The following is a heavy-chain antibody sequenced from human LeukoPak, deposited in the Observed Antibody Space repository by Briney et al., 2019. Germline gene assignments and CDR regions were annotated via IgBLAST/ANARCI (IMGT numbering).Heavy chain of an antibody. J-gene: IGHJ4*02. D-gene: IGHD3-10*01. V-gene: IGHV1-2*02. CDR3: ARVYYYASGRLDS. CDR1: GYSFNDKY. Sequence: GASVKVSCKASGYSFNDKYLHWVRQAPGQGLEWMGSINPNSGGTNYAQKFQGRVTMTRDTSISTAYMELSRLRSDDTAVYYCARVYYYASGRLDSWGQGTLITVSS. CDR2: INPNSGGT.